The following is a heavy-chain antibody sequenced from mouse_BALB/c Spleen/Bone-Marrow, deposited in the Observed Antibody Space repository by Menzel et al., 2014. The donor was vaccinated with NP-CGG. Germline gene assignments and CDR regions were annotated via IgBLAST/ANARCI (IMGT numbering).Heavy chain of an antibody. V-gene: IGHV3-6*02. Sequence: EVQLQQSGPGLVKPSQSLSLTCSVTGYSITSGYYCNWIRQFPGKKLEWMGHISYDGSNNYNPSLKNRISITRDTSKNQFFLKLKSVTSEDTATYFCARDYYFGSGYFDFWGQGTTLTVSS. D-gene: IGHD1-1*01. CDR2: ISYDGSN. J-gene: IGHJ2*01. CDR3: ARDYYFGSGYFDF. CDR1: GYSITSGYY.